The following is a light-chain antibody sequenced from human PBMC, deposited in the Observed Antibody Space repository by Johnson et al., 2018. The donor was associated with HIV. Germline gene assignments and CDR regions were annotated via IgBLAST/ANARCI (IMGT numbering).Light chain of an antibody. CDR3: GTWYSSLRVYV. CDR2: ENN. V-gene: IGLV1-51*02. Sequence: QSVLTQPPSVSAAPGQKVTISCSGSSSNIGNNYVSWYQQLPGTAPKILIYENNKRPPGIPDRFSGSKPGTSATLGITGLQTGDEADYYCGTWYSSLRVYVFGTGTKVTVL. J-gene: IGLJ1*01. CDR1: SSNIGNNY.